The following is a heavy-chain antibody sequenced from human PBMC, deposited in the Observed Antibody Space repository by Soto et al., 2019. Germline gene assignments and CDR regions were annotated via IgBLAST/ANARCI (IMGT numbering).Heavy chain of an antibody. J-gene: IGHJ4*02. V-gene: IGHV1-3*04. CDR2: INTGNGNT. Sequence: QVQIVQSGAEVKKPGASVKVSCKASGYSFTDYAIHWVRQAPGQRPEWMGWINTGNGNTKYSQKFQGRVTISRATSANTAYLELISLRSGDTAVHYCARCHYLQFRVDYWGQGALVTVSS. CDR1: GYSFTDYA. D-gene: IGHD1-26*01. CDR3: ARCHYLQFRVDY.